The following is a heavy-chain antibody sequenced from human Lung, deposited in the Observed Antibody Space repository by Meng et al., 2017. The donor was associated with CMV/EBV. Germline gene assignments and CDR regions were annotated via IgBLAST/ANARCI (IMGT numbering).Heavy chain of an antibody. Sequence: ASVXVSCKASGYTFTSYGISWVRQAPGQGLEWMGWISAYNGNTNYAQKLQGRVTMTTDTSTSTAYMELRSLRSDDTAVYYCARNTYYYDSSGYYKDYWDQGTXVTVSS. V-gene: IGHV1-18*01. CDR2: ISAYNGNT. J-gene: IGHJ4*02. D-gene: IGHD3-22*01. CDR1: GYTFTSYG. CDR3: ARNTYYYDSSGYYKDY.